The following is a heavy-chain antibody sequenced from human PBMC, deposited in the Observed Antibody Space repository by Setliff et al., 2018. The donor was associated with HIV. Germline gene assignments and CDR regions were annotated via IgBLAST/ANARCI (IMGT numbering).Heavy chain of an antibody. D-gene: IGHD3-16*01. Sequence: GSLRLSCAASGFFFKNAWMSWVRQAPGKGLEWIGRIKSEADGGTEESAAFLNGRFTISRDNAKKTLYLQMNSLRGDDTAVYYCARGYSYAYRIDYWGQGTLVTVSS. J-gene: IGHJ4*02. CDR1: GFFFKNAW. V-gene: IGHV3-15*05. CDR2: IKSEADGGTE. CDR3: ARGYSYAYRIDY.